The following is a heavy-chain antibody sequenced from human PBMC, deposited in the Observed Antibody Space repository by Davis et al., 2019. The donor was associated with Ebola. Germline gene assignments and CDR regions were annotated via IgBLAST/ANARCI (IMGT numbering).Heavy chain of an antibody. CDR1: GFTFSNYW. D-gene: IGHD6-13*01. Sequence: GGSLRLSCAASGFTFSNYWMSWVRQAPGKGLEWVANIKPDGSDKYYVVSVRGRFTISRDNAKNSLYLQMNSLRAEDTALYYCAKDMSSSWFSWFDPWGQGTLVTVSS. J-gene: IGHJ5*02. CDR2: IKPDGSDK. CDR3: AKDMSSSWFSWFDP. V-gene: IGHV3-7*03.